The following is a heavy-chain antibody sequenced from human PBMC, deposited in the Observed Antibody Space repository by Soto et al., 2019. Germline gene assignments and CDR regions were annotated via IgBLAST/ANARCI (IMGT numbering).Heavy chain of an antibody. Sequence: ASVKVSCKASGYTLTSFYMHWMRQAPGQGLEWMGVIDPSAGSTTYAQKFKGRVRMTRDTFTSAVFMELSSLRSEDTAVYYCARSPRPTGTTLYYFDSWGQRTLVTVS. CDR1: GYTLTSFY. CDR3: ARSPRPTGTTLYYFDS. J-gene: IGHJ4*02. CDR2: IDPSAGST. V-gene: IGHV1-46*01. D-gene: IGHD1-1*01.